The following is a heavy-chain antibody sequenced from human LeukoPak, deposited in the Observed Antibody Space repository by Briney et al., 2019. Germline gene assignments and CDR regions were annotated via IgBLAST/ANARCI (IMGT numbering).Heavy chain of an antibody. CDR3: ARGSSSGPYYYMDV. CDR1: GYTFTRHY. V-gene: IGHV1-2*02. D-gene: IGHD6-6*01. CDR2: INPNSGGT. Sequence: GASVKVSCKASGYTFTRHYMNWVRQAPGQGLEWMGWINPNSGGTNYAQKFQGRVTMTRDTSISTAYMELSRLRSDDTAVYYCARGSSSGPYYYMDVWGKGTTVTVSS. J-gene: IGHJ6*03.